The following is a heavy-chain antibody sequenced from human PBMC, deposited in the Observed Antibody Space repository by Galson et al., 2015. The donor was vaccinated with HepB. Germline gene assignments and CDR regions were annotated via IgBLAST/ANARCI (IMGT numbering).Heavy chain of an antibody. D-gene: IGHD5-12*01. CDR1: GYSFTSYW. CDR2: IYPGDSDT. Sequence: QSGAEVKKPGESLKISCKGSGYSFTSYWIGWVRQMPGKGLEWMGIIYPGDSDTRYSPSFQGQVTISADKSISTAYLQWSSLKASDTAMYYCARQGSYSGYDLGDYDAFDIWGQGTMVTVSS. CDR3: ARQGSYSGYDLGDYDAFDI. V-gene: IGHV5-51*01. J-gene: IGHJ3*02.